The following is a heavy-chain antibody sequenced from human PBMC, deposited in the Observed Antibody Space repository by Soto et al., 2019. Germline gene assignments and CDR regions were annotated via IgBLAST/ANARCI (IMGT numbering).Heavy chain of an antibody. J-gene: IGHJ3*02. Sequence: GGSLRLSCAASGFTFDDYAMHWVRQAPGKGLEWVSGISWNSGSIGYADSVKGRFTISRDNAKNSLYLQMNSLRAEDTALYYCAKDMGWPTVTTWLAAFDIWGQGTMVTVSS. D-gene: IGHD4-17*01. CDR3: AKDMGWPTVTTWLAAFDI. CDR1: GFTFDDYA. CDR2: ISWNSGSI. V-gene: IGHV3-9*01.